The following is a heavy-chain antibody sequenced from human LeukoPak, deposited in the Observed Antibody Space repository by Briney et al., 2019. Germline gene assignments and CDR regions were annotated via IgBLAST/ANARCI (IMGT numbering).Heavy chain of an antibody. J-gene: IGHJ4*02. CDR3: ARGWGGYNDY. CDR2: IYYSGST. Sequence: PSETLSLTCTVSGGSISSYDWGWIRQPPGKGLEWIGYIYYSGSTTYNPSLKSRVTISLDTSKNQFSLKLSSVTAADTAVYYCARGWGGYNDYWGQGTLVTVSS. CDR1: GGSISSYD. V-gene: IGHV4-59*12. D-gene: IGHD3-16*01.